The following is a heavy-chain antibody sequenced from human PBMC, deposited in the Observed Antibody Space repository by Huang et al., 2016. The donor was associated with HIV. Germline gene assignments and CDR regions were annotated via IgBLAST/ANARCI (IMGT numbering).Heavy chain of an antibody. CDR3: AKGEFVGESYFDQ. V-gene: IGHV3-23*01. CDR2: SSGSGVST. D-gene: IGHD3-10*01. J-gene: IGHJ4*02. Sequence: VQLLESGGGLVQPGGSRRLSCAASGFSFSSYAMSWVRQAQGEGLEWVSMSSGSGVSTYHADSVKGRFTTSRDNSENMLYLQMHTLRAEDTAVYYCAKGEFVGESYFDQWGQGTLVTVSS. CDR1: GFSFSSYA.